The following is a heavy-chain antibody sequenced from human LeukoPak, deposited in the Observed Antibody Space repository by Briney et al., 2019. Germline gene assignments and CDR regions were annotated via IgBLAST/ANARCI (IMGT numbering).Heavy chain of an antibody. J-gene: IGHJ5*02. CDR2: IYHSGST. CDR1: GGSISSGGYY. D-gene: IGHD2-2*01. CDR3: AREKEACSSTNCSNWFDP. V-gene: IGHV4-30-2*01. Sequence: SETLSLTCTVSGGSISSGGYYWSWIRQPPGKGLEWIGYIYHSGSTYYNPFLKSQVTISVDRSKNQFSLNLSPVTAADTAVYHCAREKEACSSTNCSNWFDPWGQGTLVTVSS.